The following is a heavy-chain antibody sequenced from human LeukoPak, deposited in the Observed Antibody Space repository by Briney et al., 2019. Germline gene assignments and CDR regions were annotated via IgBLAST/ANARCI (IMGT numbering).Heavy chain of an antibody. J-gene: IGHJ4*02. V-gene: IGHV3-53*01. D-gene: IGHD6-13*01. CDR3: ARASGEYSSSWYATDY. Sequence: PGGSLRLSCAASGFTFSSFWMHWVRQAPGKGLEWVSVIYSGGSTYYADSVKGRFTISRDNSKNTLYLQMNSLRAEDTAVYYCARASGEYSSSWYATDYWGQGTLVTVSS. CDR2: IYSGGST. CDR1: GFTFSSFW.